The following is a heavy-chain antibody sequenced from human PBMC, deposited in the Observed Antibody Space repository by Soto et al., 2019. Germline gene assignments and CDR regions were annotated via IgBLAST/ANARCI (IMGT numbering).Heavy chain of an antibody. CDR1: GGTFSSYA. J-gene: IGHJ5*02. Sequence: GASVKVSCKASGGTFSSYAISWARQAPGQGLEWMGGIIPIFGTANYAQKFQGRVTITADESTSTAYMELSSLRSEDTAVYYCARDRRGVVVVAAPYNWFDPWGQGTLVTVSS. CDR2: IIPIFGTA. D-gene: IGHD2-15*01. CDR3: ARDRRGVVVVAAPYNWFDP. V-gene: IGHV1-69*13.